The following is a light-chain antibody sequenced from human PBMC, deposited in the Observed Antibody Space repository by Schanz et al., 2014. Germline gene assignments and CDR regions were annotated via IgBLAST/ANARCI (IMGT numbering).Light chain of an antibody. Sequence: QSALTQPASVSGSPGQSITISCTGTSSDVGGYNYVSWYQQHPGKAPKLMIYDVSNRPSGVSNRFSGSKSGNTASLTISGLQAEDEADYYCSSYTSSNTGVFGGGTK. V-gene: IGLV2-14*03. J-gene: IGLJ3*02. CDR3: SSYTSSNTGV. CDR2: DVS. CDR1: SSDVGGYNY.